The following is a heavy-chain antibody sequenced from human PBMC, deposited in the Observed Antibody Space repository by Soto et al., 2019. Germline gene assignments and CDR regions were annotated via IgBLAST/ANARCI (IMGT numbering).Heavy chain of an antibody. V-gene: IGHV1-2*02. CDR3: ARGRLADTSYDY. D-gene: IGHD1-26*01. CDR2: INPNSGGT. J-gene: IGHJ4*02. Sequence: ASVKVSCKASGYTFTGYYMHWVRQAPGQGLEWMGWINPNSGGTNYAQKFQGRVTMTRGTSISTAYMELSRLRSDDTAVYYCARGRLADTSYDYWGQGTLVTVSS. CDR1: GYTFTGYY.